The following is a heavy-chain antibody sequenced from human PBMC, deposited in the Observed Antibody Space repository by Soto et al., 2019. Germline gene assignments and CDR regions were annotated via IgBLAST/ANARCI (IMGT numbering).Heavy chain of an antibody. J-gene: IGHJ6*02. CDR1: GFTFSSYE. V-gene: IGHV3-48*03. Sequence: GGSLRLSCAASGFTFSSYEMNWVRQAPGKGLEWVSYISSSGSTIYYADSVKGRFTISRDNAKNSLYLQMNSLRAEGTAVYYYARKSSLRITDVWGQGTTVTVSS. CDR3: ARKSSLRITDV. D-gene: IGHD6-13*01. CDR2: ISSSGSTI.